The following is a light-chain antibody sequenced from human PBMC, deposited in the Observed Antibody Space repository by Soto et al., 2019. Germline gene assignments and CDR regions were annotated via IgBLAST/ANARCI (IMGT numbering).Light chain of an antibody. J-gene: IGKJ3*01. Sequence: EIVLTQSPATLPLSPGERATLSCRASQSVRSYLAWYQQKPGQTPRLLIYDAFNRATGIPARFSGSGSGTDFTLTISSLEPEDFAVYYCQQRGNSPQTLGPGTKVDI. CDR1: QSVRSY. CDR2: DAF. CDR3: QQRGNSPQT. V-gene: IGKV3-11*01.